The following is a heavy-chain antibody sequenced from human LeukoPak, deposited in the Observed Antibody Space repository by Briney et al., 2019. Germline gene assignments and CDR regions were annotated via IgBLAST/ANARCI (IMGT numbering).Heavy chain of an antibody. D-gene: IGHD2-2*01. CDR1: GGSFSSYY. J-gene: IGHJ4*02. Sequence: PSETLSLTCAVYGGSFSSYYWSWIRQPPGKGLEWIGEINHSGSTNYNPSLKSRVTISVDTSKNQFSLRLSSVTAADTAVYYCARSGCSSTSCWGYFDYWGQGTLVTVSS. CDR3: ARSGCSSTSCWGYFDY. V-gene: IGHV4-34*01. CDR2: INHSGST.